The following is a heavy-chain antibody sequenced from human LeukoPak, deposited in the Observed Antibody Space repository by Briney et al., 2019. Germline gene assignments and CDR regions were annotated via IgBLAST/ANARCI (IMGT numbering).Heavy chain of an antibody. V-gene: IGHV4-39*01. D-gene: IGHD2-2*01. Sequence: SETLSLTCTVSGVSTNTYYYWSWIRQPPVKGLEWIGSIYYTGSTYYTPSLKSRVTISADTSKNQFSLNLSSVTAADTALYYCASYCSSTSCPHRRAFDIWGQGTMVTVSS. CDR3: ASYCSSTSCPHRRAFDI. J-gene: IGHJ3*02. CDR1: GVSTNTYYY. CDR2: IYYTGST.